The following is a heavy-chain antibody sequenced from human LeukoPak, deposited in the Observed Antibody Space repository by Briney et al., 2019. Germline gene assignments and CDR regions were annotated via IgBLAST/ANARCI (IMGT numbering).Heavy chain of an antibody. Sequence: SETESLTRTLSSGSISSYYWSWTRHPPGEWLGWIGYIYYCGRTNYIPSLKSRVTISVDTSKNQLSLKLNSVTAADTAVYYFARQQNGMAGAFDIWGQATMVTVSS. CDR3: ARQQNGMAGAFDI. CDR1: SGSISSYY. J-gene: IGHJ3*02. D-gene: IGHD6-13*01. V-gene: IGHV4-59*08. CDR2: IYYCGRT.